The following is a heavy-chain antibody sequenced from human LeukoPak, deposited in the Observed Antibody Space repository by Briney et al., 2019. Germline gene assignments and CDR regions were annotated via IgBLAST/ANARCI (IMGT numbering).Heavy chain of an antibody. V-gene: IGHV4-59*01. CDR3: ARDRPLYDTPFDI. Sequence: SETLSLTCTVSGGSISSYYWSWIRQPPGKGLEWIGYIYYSGSTNYNPSLKSRVTISVDTSKNQFSLKLSSVTAADTAVYYCARDRPLYDTPFDIWGQGTMVTVSS. J-gene: IGHJ3*02. CDR2: IYYSGST. CDR1: GGSISSYY. D-gene: IGHD3-16*01.